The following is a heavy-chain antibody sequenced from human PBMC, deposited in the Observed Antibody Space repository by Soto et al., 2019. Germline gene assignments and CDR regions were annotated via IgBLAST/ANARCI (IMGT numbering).Heavy chain of an antibody. CDR1: GYSFTSYW. J-gene: IGHJ5*02. CDR2: IYPGDSNT. D-gene: IGHD6-13*01. CDR3: ASPYYTTYSNTWYGGS. Sequence: EVQLVQSGAEVKKPGESLKISCKGSGYSFTSYWIGWVRQMPWKGLEWMGIIYPGDSNTRYSPSFQGQVTISANKSISTAFLQWSSLKASDTAIYYCASPYYTTYSNTWYGGSWGQGAPVNVSS. V-gene: IGHV5-51*03.